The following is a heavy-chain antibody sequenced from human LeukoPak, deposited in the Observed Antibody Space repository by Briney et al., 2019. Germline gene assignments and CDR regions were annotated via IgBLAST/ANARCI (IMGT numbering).Heavy chain of an antibody. V-gene: IGHV3-23*01. Sequence: GGSLRLSCAASGFTFSSYAMSWVRQAPGKGLDWVSSISGSGGGTYYSDSVRGRFTISRDNSKNTLYMQMNSLSVEDTAVYYCANLEPVPGGGAFDIWGQGTMVTVSS. CDR2: ISGSGGGT. CDR1: GFTFSSYA. D-gene: IGHD1-14*01. CDR3: ANLEPVPGGGAFDI. J-gene: IGHJ3*02.